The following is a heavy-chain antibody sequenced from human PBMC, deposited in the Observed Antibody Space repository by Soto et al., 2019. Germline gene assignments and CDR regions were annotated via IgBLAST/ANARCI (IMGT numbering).Heavy chain of an antibody. Sequence: GGSLRLSCATSGFSFSGYWIHWVRQAPGKGLVWVSHINGDGSSTNYADSVKGRFTISRDYAKNTLYLQMNSLRVEDTAVYYCARGGAYIYGPQYDWGQGTLVTVSS. J-gene: IGHJ4*02. CDR1: GFSFSGYW. D-gene: IGHD5-18*01. CDR2: INGDGSST. CDR3: ARGGAYIYGPQYD. V-gene: IGHV3-74*01.